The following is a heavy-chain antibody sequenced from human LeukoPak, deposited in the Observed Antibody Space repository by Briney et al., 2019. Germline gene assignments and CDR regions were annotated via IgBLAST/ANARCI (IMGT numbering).Heavy chain of an antibody. Sequence: GGSPRLSCAASGFTFTSYAMSWVRQAPGKGLEWVSAISDSGGSTYNAESVKGRFTISRDNSKNTLYLQMNSLRAEDTAVYYCAKSPYIRSDYPLFDYWGQRPLATVPS. CDR3: AKSPYIRSDYPLFDY. CDR1: GFTFTSYA. D-gene: IGHD5-12*01. V-gene: IGHV3-23*01. CDR2: ISDSGGST. J-gene: IGHJ4*02.